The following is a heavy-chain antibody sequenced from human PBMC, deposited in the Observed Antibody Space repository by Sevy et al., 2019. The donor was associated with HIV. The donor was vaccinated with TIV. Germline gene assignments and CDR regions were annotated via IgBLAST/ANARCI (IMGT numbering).Heavy chain of an antibody. CDR2: ISYDGNIE. V-gene: IGHV3-30-3*01. J-gene: IGHJ4*02. D-gene: IGHD3-22*01. CDR3: ARDLGYESTGYLPLFDN. Sequence: GGSLRLSCAASGFTFSTHAMHWVRQAPGKGLEWVAIISYDGNIEYYPDSVKGRFTISRDDSKNTLYLQMNSLRSEDTDHYYCARDLGYESTGYLPLFDNWGQGTLVTVSS. CDR1: GFTFSTHA.